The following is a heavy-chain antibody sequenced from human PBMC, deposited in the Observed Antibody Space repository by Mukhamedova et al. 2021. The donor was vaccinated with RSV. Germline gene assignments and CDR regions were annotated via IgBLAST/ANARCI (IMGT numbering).Heavy chain of an antibody. J-gene: IGHJ6*01. CDR3: ARSSAARPNYYYY. V-gene: IGHV3-30-3*01. Sequence: GFTFSSYAMHWVRQAPGKGLEWVAVISYDGSNKYYADSVKGRFTISRDNPKNTLYLQMNSLRAEDTAVYYCARSSAARPNYYYY. CDR1: GFTFSSYA. CDR2: ISYDGSNK. D-gene: IGHD6-6*01.